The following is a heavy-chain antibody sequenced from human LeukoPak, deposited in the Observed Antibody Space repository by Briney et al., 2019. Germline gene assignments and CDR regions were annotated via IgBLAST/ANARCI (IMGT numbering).Heavy chain of an antibody. V-gene: IGHV3-53*01. J-gene: IGHJ4*02. Sequence: GGSLRLSCAASGFTVSSNYMSWVRQAPGKGLEWVSVIYSGVSTYYADSVKGRFTISRDNSKNTLYLQMNSLRAEDAAVYYCARDDGDVEFDYWGQGTLVTVSS. CDR1: GFTVSSNY. D-gene: IGHD4-17*01. CDR3: ARDDGDVEFDY. CDR2: IYSGVST.